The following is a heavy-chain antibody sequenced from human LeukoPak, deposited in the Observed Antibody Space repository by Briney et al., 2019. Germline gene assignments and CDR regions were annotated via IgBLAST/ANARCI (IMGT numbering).Heavy chain of an antibody. J-gene: IGHJ6*02. Sequence: ETLXLTCTVSGGSISSNYYWGWIRQPPGKGLEWIGSIYYSGITYYNPSLKSRVTISVDTSKNQFSLKLSSVTAADTAVYYCARGLWFGEGNYYYGMDVWGQGTTVTVSS. CDR1: GGSISSNYY. CDR3: ARGLWFGEGNYYYGMDV. CDR2: IYYSGIT. V-gene: IGHV4-39*07. D-gene: IGHD3-10*01.